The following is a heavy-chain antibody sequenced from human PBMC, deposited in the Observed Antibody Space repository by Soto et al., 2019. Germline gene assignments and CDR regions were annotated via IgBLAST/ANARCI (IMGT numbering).Heavy chain of an antibody. CDR3: ARPVAAAGIFAFDI. D-gene: IGHD6-13*01. J-gene: IGHJ3*02. V-gene: IGHV5-51*01. CDR1: GYSFTSYW. CDR2: IYPGDSDT. Sequence: PGESLKISCKGSGYSFTSYWIGLVRQMPGKGLEWMGIIYPGDSDTRYSPSFQGRVTISADKSISTAYLQWSSLKASDTAMYYCARPVAAAGIFAFDIWGQGTMVTVSS.